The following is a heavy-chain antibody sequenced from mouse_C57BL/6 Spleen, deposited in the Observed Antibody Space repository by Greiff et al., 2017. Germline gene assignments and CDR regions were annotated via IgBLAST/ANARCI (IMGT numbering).Heavy chain of an antibody. CDR3: ARLGDYDGGAWFAY. J-gene: IGHJ3*01. CDR2: INPSTGGT. Sequence: EVQLQQSGPELVKTGASVKISCKASGYSFTGYYMNWVKQSPEKSLEWIGEINPSTGGTTYNQKFKAKATLTVDKSSSTAYMQLKSLTSEDSAVYYCARLGDYDGGAWFAYWGQGTLVTVSA. D-gene: IGHD2-4*01. V-gene: IGHV1-42*01. CDR1: GYSFTGYY.